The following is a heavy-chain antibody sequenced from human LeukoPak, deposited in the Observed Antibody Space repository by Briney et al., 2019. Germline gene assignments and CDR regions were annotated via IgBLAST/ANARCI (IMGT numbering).Heavy chain of an antibody. CDR3: ARAVLGGPTVYYNYYHMDV. J-gene: IGHJ6*03. CDR1: GYKLTSHG. V-gene: IGHV1-18*01. D-gene: IGHD1-26*01. CDR2: IGPYNGNT. Sequence: ASVKVSCKSSGYKLTSHGIGWVRQAPGQGPEWMGWIGPYNGNTKYAQKFQGRVTVTTDTSTSTAYMELRSLRSDDTAVYFCARAVLGGPTVYYNYYHMDVWGKGTTVTVSS.